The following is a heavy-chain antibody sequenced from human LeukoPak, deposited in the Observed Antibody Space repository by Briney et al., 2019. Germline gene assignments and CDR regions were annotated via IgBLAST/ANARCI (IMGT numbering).Heavy chain of an antibody. J-gene: IGHJ4*02. V-gene: IGHV1-46*01. CDR2: INPSGGST. CDR1: GYTFTSYY. Sequence: ASVKVSCKASGYTFTSYYMHWVRQAPGQGLEWMGIINPSGGSTSYAQKFQGRVTMTRDTSTSTVYMELSSLRSEDTAVYYCARDPPITMMSKGFDCWGQGTLVTVSS. D-gene: IGHD3-22*01. CDR3: ARDPPITMMSKGFDC.